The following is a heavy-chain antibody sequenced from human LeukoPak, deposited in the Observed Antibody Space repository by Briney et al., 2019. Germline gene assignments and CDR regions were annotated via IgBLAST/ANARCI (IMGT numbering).Heavy chain of an antibody. Sequence: SETLSLTCTVSGGSISSSSYYWGWIRQPPGKGLEWIGSIYYSGRTYDNPSLKSRVTMSVDTSKNQFSLKLSSVTAADTAVYYCARLLYDRSGYYWFDPWGQGTLVTVSS. CDR2: IYYSGRT. J-gene: IGHJ5*02. CDR3: ARLLYDRSGYYWFDP. CDR1: GGSISSSSYY. D-gene: IGHD3-22*01. V-gene: IGHV4-39*01.